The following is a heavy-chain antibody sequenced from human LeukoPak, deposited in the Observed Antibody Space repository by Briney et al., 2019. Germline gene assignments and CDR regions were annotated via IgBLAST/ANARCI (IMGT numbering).Heavy chain of an antibody. CDR1: GFTFSTYW. Sequence: GGSLRLSCAASGFTFSTYWMTWVRQAPGKGLEWVAVISYDGSNKYYADSVKGRFTISRDNSKNTLYLQMNSLRAEDTAVYYCARAPITMIVVVIPLPFDYWGQGTLVTVSS. D-gene: IGHD3-22*01. V-gene: IGHV3-30-3*01. J-gene: IGHJ4*02. CDR2: ISYDGSNK. CDR3: ARAPITMIVVVIPLPFDY.